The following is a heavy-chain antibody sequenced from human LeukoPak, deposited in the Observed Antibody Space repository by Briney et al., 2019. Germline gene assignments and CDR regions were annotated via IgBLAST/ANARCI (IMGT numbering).Heavy chain of an antibody. Sequence: PSETLSLTCAVYGGSFSGYYWSWIRQPPGKGLGWIGEINHSGSTNYSPSLKSRVTISVDTSKNQFSLKLSSVTAADTAVYYCARRRATVTTRGYYFDYWGQGTLVTVSS. CDR3: ARRRATVTTRGYYFDY. D-gene: IGHD4-17*01. CDR1: GGSFSGYY. V-gene: IGHV4-34*01. CDR2: INHSGST. J-gene: IGHJ4*02.